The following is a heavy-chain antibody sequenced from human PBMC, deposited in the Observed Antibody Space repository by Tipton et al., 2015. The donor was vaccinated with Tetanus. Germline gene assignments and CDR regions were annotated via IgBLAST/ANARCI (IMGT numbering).Heavy chain of an antibody. D-gene: IGHD3-16*01. J-gene: IGHJ6*02. Sequence: SLRLSCATSGFMFSNYEMNWVRQAPGKGLEWVSYIGRSGSSIKYADSVNGRFTISRDNAKNSLYLHMKSLRAEDAGFYYCASGKGRDDYGGRSFGMDVWGQGTSVTVSS. CDR2: IGRSGSSI. V-gene: IGHV3-48*03. CDR3: ASGKGRDDYGGRSFGMDV. CDR1: GFMFSNYE.